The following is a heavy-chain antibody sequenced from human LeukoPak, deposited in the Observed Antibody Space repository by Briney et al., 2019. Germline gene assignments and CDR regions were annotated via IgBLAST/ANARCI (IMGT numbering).Heavy chain of an antibody. V-gene: IGHV3-23*01. CDR1: GFTFSTYA. CDR2: ISGSGGST. CDR3: AKPHIDSYYYDSSGYFDY. D-gene: IGHD3-22*01. Sequence: GGSLRLSCIVSGFTFSTYAMSWVRQAPGKGLEWVSAISGSGGSTYYADSVKGRFTISRDNSKNTLYLQMNSLRAEDTAVYYCAKPHIDSYYYDSSGYFDYWGQGTLVTVSS. J-gene: IGHJ4*02.